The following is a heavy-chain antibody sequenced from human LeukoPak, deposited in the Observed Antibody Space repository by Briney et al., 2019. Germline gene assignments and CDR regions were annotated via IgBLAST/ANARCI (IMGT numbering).Heavy chain of an antibody. D-gene: IGHD2-15*01. Sequence: SETLSLTCAVYGGSFSGYYWSWIRQPPGKGLEWIGEINHSGSTNYNPSLKSRVTISVYTSKNQFSLKLSSVPAADTAVYYCARGHKRLGYCSGGSCPLYGMDVWGKGTTVTVSS. J-gene: IGHJ6*04. CDR2: INHSGST. CDR1: GGSFSGYY. CDR3: ARGHKRLGYCSGGSCPLYGMDV. V-gene: IGHV4-34*01.